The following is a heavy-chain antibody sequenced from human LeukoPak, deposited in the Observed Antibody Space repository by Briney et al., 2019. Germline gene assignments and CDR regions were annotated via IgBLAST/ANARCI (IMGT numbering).Heavy chain of an antibody. CDR1: GDSISSYY. V-gene: IGHV4-59*05. J-gene: IGHJ4*02. CDR3: ARRGGSGRSFDY. Sequence: PSETLSLTCTVSGDSISSYYWSWIRQPPGKGLEWIGSIYSSGSTYYNPSLKSRVTISVDTSKNQFSLNLSSVPASDTAVYYCARRGGSGRSFDYWGQGILVTVSS. D-gene: IGHD3-10*01. CDR2: IYSSGST.